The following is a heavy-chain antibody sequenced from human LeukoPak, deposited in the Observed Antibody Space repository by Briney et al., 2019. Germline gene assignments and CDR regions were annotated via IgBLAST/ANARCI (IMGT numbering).Heavy chain of an antibody. Sequence: SETLSLTCAVYGGSFSGYYWSWIRQPPGKGLEWIGEINHSGSTNYNPSLKSRVTISVDTSKNQFSLKLSSVTAADTAVYYCARHATYTYGSGSSDAFDIWGQGTMVTVSS. CDR3: ARHATYTYGSGSSDAFDI. V-gene: IGHV4-34*01. D-gene: IGHD3-10*01. CDR1: GGSFSGYY. CDR2: INHSGST. J-gene: IGHJ3*02.